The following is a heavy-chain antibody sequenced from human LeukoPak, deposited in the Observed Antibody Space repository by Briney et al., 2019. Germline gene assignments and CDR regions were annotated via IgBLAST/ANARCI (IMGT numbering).Heavy chain of an antibody. D-gene: IGHD3-10*01. CDR1: GGTFSSYA. CDR2: IVPLLGTA. V-gene: IGHV1-69*05. J-gene: IGHJ3*02. CDR3: ARGVVRGVITDAFYI. Sequence: SVKVSCKTSGGTFSSYAIKSGRQAPGQGLEWLGGIVPLLGTASYARKFTGRVTITTDESTSTAYKELGSLRSEDTAVYYCARGVVRGVITDAFYIWCQGTMVTVAS.